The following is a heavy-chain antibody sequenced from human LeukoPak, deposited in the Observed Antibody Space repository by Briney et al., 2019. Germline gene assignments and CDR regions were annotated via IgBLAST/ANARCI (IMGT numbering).Heavy chain of an antibody. J-gene: IGHJ4*02. CDR2: IIPIFGIA. Sequence: GASVKVSCKASGGTFSSYAISWVRQAPGQGLEWMGRIIPIFGIANYAQKFQGRVTITADKSMSTAYMELSSLRSEDTAVYYCARDQGSSGGSPSPFDYWGQGTLVTVSS. D-gene: IGHD1-26*01. CDR3: ARDQGSSGGSPSPFDY. V-gene: IGHV1-69*04. CDR1: GGTFSSYA.